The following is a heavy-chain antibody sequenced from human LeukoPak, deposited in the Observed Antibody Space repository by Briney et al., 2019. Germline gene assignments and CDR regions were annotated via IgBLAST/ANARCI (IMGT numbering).Heavy chain of an antibody. CDR2: INAGNGNT. D-gene: IGHD3-10*01. CDR3: ARGNDPDY. J-gene: IGHJ4*02. CDR1: GYTFTSYA. Sequence: ASVKVSCKASGYTFTSYAMHWVRQAPGQRLEWMGWINAGNGNTKYSQKIQGRVSITRDTSASVVYMELSSLTSEDTAIYYCARGNDPDYWGQGTLVTVSS. V-gene: IGHV1-3*01.